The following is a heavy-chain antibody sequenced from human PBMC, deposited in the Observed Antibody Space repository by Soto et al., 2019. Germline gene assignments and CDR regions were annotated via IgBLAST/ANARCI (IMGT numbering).Heavy chain of an antibody. CDR2: IWYDGSNK. D-gene: IGHD2-15*01. CDR3: ARDEYHCSGGSCYNWFDP. Sequence: PGGSLRLSXAASGFTFSSYGMHWVRQAPGKGLEWVAVIWYDGSNKYYADSVKGRFTISRDNSKNTLYLQMNSLRAEDTAVYYCARDEYHCSGGSCYNWFDPWGQGTLVTVSS. V-gene: IGHV3-33*01. J-gene: IGHJ5*02. CDR1: GFTFSSYG.